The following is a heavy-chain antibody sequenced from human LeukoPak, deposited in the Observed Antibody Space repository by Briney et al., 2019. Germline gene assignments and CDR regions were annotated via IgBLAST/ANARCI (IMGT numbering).Heavy chain of an antibody. CDR3: ARVYGSGDYYNFHFDY. CDR2: ISSSTTYI. D-gene: IGHD3-10*01. J-gene: IGHJ4*02. V-gene: IGHV3-21*01. CDR1: GLTFSSYS. Sequence: PGGSLRLSCAASGLTFSSYSMSWVRQAPGKGLEWVSSISSSTTYIYYADSVKGRFTISRDNAKKSLYLEMNSLRAEDTAVYYCARVYGSGDYYNFHFDYWGQGTLVTVSS.